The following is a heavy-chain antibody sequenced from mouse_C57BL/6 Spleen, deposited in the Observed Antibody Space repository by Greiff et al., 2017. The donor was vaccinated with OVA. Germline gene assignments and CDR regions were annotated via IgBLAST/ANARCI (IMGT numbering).Heavy chain of an antibody. V-gene: IGHV1-15*01. Sequence: QVKLQQSGAELVRPGASVTLSCKASGYTFTDYEMHWVKQTPVHGLEWIGAIDPETGGTAYNQKFKGKAILTADKSSSTAYMELRSLTSEDSAVYYCTRYSNLYFDYWGQGTTLTVSS. CDR3: TRYSNLYFDY. J-gene: IGHJ2*01. CDR1: GYTFTDYE. CDR2: IDPETGGT. D-gene: IGHD2-5*01.